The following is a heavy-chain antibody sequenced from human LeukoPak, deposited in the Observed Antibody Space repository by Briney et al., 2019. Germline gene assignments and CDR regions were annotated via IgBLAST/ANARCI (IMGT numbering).Heavy chain of an antibody. Sequence: SETLSLTCTVSGGSISGYYWSWIRQPPGKGLEWIGYIYYSGSTNYNPSLKSRVTISIDTSKNQFSLKLNSVTTADTAIYYCARGPRVYCSGGSCYEFDYWGQGTLVTVSS. D-gene: IGHD2-15*01. CDR1: GGSISGYY. CDR3: ARGPRVYCSGGSCYEFDY. V-gene: IGHV4-59*01. CDR2: IYYSGST. J-gene: IGHJ4*02.